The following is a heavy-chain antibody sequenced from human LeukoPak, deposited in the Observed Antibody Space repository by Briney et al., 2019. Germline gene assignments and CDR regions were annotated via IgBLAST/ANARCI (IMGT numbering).Heavy chain of an antibody. V-gene: IGHV4-59*01. J-gene: IGHJ4*02. CDR2: IYYSGST. Sequence: PSETLSLTCTVSGGSISSYYWSRIRQPPGKGLEWIGYIYYSGSTNYNPSLKSRVTISVDTSKNQFSLKLSSVTAADTAVYYCARSSGWYYFDYWGQGTPVTVSS. CDR3: ARSSGWYYFDY. D-gene: IGHD6-19*01. CDR1: GGSISSYY.